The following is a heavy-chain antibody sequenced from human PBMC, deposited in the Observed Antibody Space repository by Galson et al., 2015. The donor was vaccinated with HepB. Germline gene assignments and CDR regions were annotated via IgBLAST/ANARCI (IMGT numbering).Heavy chain of an antibody. CDR3: AKDLKGWQLVRGTLHFDD. V-gene: IGHV3-23*01. CDR2: ISGSGGST. Sequence: SLRLSCATSGFTFSSYAMSWVRQAPGKGLEWVSAISGSGGSTYYADSVKGRFTISRDNSKNTLYLQMNSLRAKDTAVYYCAKDLKGWQLVRGTLHFDDWGQGTLVTVSS. CDR1: GFTFSSYA. J-gene: IGHJ4*02. D-gene: IGHD6-6*01.